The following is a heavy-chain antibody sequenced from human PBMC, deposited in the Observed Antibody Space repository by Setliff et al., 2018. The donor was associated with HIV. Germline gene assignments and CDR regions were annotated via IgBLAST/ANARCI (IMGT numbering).Heavy chain of an antibody. CDR1: GYNFTSNG. J-gene: IGHJ4*02. Sequence: AASVKVSCKASGYNFTSNGISWVRQAPGQGLEWMGWISAYTGNTNYAQRLQGRVTMTTDTSTSTAYMELRSLRSDDTAVYYCASGSGYCKNGNCYIGVHKNPDKYYFDYWGQGTLVTVSS. D-gene: IGHD2-8*01. CDR2: ISAYTGNT. V-gene: IGHV1-18*01. CDR3: ASGSGYCKNGNCYIGVHKNPDKYYFDY.